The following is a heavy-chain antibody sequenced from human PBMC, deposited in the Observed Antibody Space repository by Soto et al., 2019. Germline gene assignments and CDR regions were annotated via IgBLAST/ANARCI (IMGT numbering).Heavy chain of an antibody. V-gene: IGHV3-7*03. CDR2: IKQDGSEK. J-gene: IGHJ4*02. Sequence: GGSLRLSCAASGFTFSSYWMSWVRQAPGKGLEWVANIKQDGSEKYYVDSVKGRFTISRDNAKNSLYLQMNSLRAEDTAVYYCAKNPPGIPALYYFDYWGQGTLVTVSS. CDR3: AKNPPGIPALYYFDY. CDR1: GFTFSSYW. D-gene: IGHD2-21*01.